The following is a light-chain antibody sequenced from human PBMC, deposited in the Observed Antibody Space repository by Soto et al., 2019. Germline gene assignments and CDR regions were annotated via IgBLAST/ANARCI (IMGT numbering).Light chain of an antibody. CDR1: SSSIGAGYD. V-gene: IGLV1-40*01. Sequence: QSVLTQPPSVSGAPGQRVTISCAGGSSSIGAGYDVHWYQQLPGTAPKLLIYGNFNRPSGVPDRFSGSKSGTSASLAISGLQSEDEADYYCAAWDDSLSGYVFGTGTKLTVL. J-gene: IGLJ1*01. CDR2: GNF. CDR3: AAWDDSLSGYV.